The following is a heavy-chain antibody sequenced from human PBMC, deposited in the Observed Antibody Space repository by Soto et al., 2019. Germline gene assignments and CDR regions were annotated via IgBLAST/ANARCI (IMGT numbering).Heavy chain of an antibody. J-gene: IGHJ4*02. CDR1: GFTFSSYA. Sequence: PGGSLRLSCAASGFTFSSYAMSWVRQAPGKGLEWVSAISGSGGSTYYADSVKGRFTISRDNSKNTLYLQMNSLRAEDTAVYYCAKPGSGVVVTPDYFDYWGQGTLVTVSS. V-gene: IGHV3-23*01. D-gene: IGHD3-22*01. CDR2: ISGSGGST. CDR3: AKPGSGVVVTPDYFDY.